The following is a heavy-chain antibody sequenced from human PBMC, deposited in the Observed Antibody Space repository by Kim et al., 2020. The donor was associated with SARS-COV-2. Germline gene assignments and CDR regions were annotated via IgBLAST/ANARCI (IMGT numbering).Heavy chain of an antibody. J-gene: IGHJ6*01. CDR2: IYYSGST. D-gene: IGHD2-15*01. CDR3: ARDSYSNRVYYYYGMDV. V-gene: IGHV4-59*13. Sequence: SETLSLTCTLSGGSISSYYWSWIRQPPGKGLEWIGYIYYSGSTNYNPSLKSRVTISVDTSKNQFSLKLSSVTAADTAVYYCARDSYSNRVYYYYGMDVWG. CDR1: GGSISSYY.